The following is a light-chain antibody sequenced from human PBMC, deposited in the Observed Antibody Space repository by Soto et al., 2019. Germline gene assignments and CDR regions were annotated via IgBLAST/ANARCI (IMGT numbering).Light chain of an antibody. J-gene: IGLJ3*02. CDR3: AAWDDSLNGWV. CDR2: SND. V-gene: IGLV1-44*01. CDR1: SSNIGSNT. Sequence: QSVLTQAPSASGTPGQRVTISCSGSSSNIGSNTVTWYQQVPGTAPKLLIYSNDQRPSGVPDRFSGSKSGTSASLAIVGLQSEDEADYYCAAWDDSLNGWVFGGGTKLTVL.